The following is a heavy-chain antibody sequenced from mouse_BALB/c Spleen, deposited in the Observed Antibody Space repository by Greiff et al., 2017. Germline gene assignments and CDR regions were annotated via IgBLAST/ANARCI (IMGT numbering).Heavy chain of an antibody. CDR2: ISSGGSYT. CDR3: ASSIHYYGSFAY. Sequence: EVQLVESGGGLVKPGGSLKLSCAASGFTFSSYAMSWVRQSPEKRLEWVAEISSGGSYTYYPDTVTGRFTISRDNAKNTLYLEMSSLRSEDTAMYYCASSIHYYGSFAYWGQGTLVTVSA. V-gene: IGHV5-9-4*01. CDR1: GFTFSSYA. D-gene: IGHD1-2*01. J-gene: IGHJ3*01.